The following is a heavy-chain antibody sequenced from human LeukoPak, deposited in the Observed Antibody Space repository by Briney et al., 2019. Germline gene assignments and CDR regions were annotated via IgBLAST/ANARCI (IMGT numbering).Heavy chain of an antibody. J-gene: IGHJ4*02. D-gene: IGHD4-17*01. V-gene: IGHV3-53*01. CDR3: AKAAYGDYYFDY. Sequence: PGGSLRLSCAASGFTVSDNYMSWVRQAPGKGLEWVSVIYSDGSTYYADSVKGRFTISRDNSKNTLYLQMNSLRAEDTAVYYCAKAAYGDYYFDYWGQGTLVTVSS. CDR2: IYSDGST. CDR1: GFTVSDNY.